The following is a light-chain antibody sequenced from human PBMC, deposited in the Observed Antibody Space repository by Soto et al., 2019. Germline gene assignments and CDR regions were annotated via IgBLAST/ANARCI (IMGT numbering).Light chain of an antibody. V-gene: IGLV2-14*01. J-gene: IGLJ2*01. CDR3: TSYTSSSPANVV. CDR1: SSDVGGYSY. CDR2: DVS. Sequence: QSVLTQPASVSGSPGRSITISCSGTSSDVGGYSYVSWYQQHPGKAPKLMIYDVSNRPSGVSNRFSGSKSGNTASLTISGLQAEDEADYYCTSYTSSSPANVVFGGGTK.